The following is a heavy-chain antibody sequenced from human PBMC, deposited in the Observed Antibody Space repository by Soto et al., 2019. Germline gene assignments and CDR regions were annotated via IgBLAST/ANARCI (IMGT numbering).Heavy chain of an antibody. D-gene: IGHD3-3*01. Sequence: GGSLRLSCAASGFTFDDYAMHWVRQAPGKGLEWVSGISWNSGSIGYADSVKGRFTISRDNAKNSLYLQMNSLRAEDTALYYCAKDLFPTTYAFKSYFDYWGQGTLVTVSS. CDR1: GFTFDDYA. J-gene: IGHJ4*02. V-gene: IGHV3-9*01. CDR2: ISWNSGSI. CDR3: AKDLFPTTYAFKSYFDY.